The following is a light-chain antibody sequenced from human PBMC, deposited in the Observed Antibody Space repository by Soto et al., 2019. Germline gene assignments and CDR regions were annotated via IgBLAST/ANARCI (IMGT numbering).Light chain of an antibody. Sequence: QSVLTQPASVSGSPGQSITISCTGTSSDVGTYNYVSWYQHHPGKAPKLIIYEVSNRPSGVSNRFSGSKSGSTASLTISGLQAEDESDYPCSSYTTATPMVFATALKV. CDR2: EVS. CDR3: SSYTTATPMV. J-gene: IGLJ1*01. CDR1: SSDVGTYNY. V-gene: IGLV2-14*01.